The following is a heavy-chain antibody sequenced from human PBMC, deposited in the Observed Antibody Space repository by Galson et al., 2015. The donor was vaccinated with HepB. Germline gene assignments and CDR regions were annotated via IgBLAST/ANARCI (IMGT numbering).Heavy chain of an antibody. D-gene: IGHD4-23*01. V-gene: IGHV2-70*11. CDR2: IDWDDDK. J-gene: IGHJ5*02. CDR1: GFSLSTSGMC. Sequence: PALVKPTQTLTLTCTFSGFSLSTSGMCVSWIRQPPGKALEWLARIDWDDDKYYSTSLKTRLTISKDTSKNQVVLTMTNMDPVDTATYYCARSFDYGGNPLRRWFDPWGQGTLVTVSS. CDR3: ARSFDYGGNPLRRWFDP.